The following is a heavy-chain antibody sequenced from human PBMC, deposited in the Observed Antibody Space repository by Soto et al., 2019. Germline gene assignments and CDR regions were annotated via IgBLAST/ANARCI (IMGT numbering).Heavy chain of an antibody. D-gene: IGHD6-6*01. J-gene: IGHJ5*02. CDR2: LIPIFGAA. CDR1: GGTFINYV. CDR3: ARGRSSPNFDP. V-gene: IGHV1-69*01. Sequence: QVQLVQSGAEVRKPGSSVKVSCKISGGTFINYVISWLRQAPGQGLEWMGGLIPIFGAANLAQKFQGRVTIAADESTSTANMELRSLTSEDTAVYYCARGRSSPNFDPWGQGTLVTVSS.